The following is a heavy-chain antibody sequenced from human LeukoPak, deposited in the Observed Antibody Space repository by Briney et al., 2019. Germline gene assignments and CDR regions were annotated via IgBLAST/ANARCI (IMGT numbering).Heavy chain of an antibody. Sequence: PGGSLRLSCAASGFAFSSYAMHSVRQAPGKGLEWVAVISYDGSNKYYADSVKGRFTISRDNSKNTLYLQMNSLRAEDTAVYYCARGPYDSSGYWSLPDDYWGQGTLVTVSS. J-gene: IGHJ4*02. CDR1: GFAFSSYA. CDR2: ISYDGSNK. CDR3: ARGPYDSSGYWSLPDDY. D-gene: IGHD3-22*01. V-gene: IGHV3-30-3*01.